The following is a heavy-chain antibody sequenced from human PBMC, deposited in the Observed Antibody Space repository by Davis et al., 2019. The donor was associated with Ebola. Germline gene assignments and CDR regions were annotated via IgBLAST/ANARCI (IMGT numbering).Heavy chain of an antibody. Sequence: PSETLSLTCAVYGGSFSGYFWSWIRQPPGKGLEWIGEINHSGGTNYNPSLKSRVTISVDTSKNQFSMKLSSVTAADTAMYYCARGREYNNWFDSWGQGTLVTVSS. J-gene: IGHJ5*01. V-gene: IGHV4-34*01. CDR3: ARGREYNNWFDS. CDR1: GGSFSGYF. D-gene: IGHD1-1*01. CDR2: INHSGGT.